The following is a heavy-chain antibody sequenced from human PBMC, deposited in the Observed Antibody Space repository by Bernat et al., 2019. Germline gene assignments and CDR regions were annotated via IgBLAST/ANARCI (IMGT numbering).Heavy chain of an antibody. D-gene: IGHD1-26*01. V-gene: IGHV3-23*04. CDR3: AKDGVAWENWFDP. CDR1: GFTFSSYA. Sequence: EVQLVESGGGLVQPGGSLRLSCAASGFTFSSYAMSWVRQAPGKGLEWVSAISGSGGSTYYADSVKGRFTISRDNSKSTLYLRMNSLRAEEPAVYYCAKDGVAWENWFDPWGQGTLVTVSS. J-gene: IGHJ5*02. CDR2: ISGSGGST.